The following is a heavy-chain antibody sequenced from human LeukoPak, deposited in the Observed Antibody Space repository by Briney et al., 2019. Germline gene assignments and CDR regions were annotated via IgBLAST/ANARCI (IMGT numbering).Heavy chain of an antibody. CDR1: GGSFTGYY. CDR3: ARVGCSSSSCNVSYYCHYYYMDV. V-gene: IGHV4-34*01. D-gene: IGHD2-2*01. Sequence: PSETLSLTCAVYGGSFTGYYWTWIRQPPGKGLEWIGEINHSGSTHYNPSLKSRVTISVDTSKNQFSLKVSSVTAADTAVYYCARVGCSSSSCNVSYYCHYYYMDVWGKGTTVTVSS. CDR2: INHSGST. J-gene: IGHJ6*03.